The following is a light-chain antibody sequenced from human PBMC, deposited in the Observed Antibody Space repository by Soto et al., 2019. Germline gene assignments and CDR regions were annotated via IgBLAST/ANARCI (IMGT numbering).Light chain of an antibody. CDR2: H. CDR3: CSYAGSYTFVV. Sequence: QSVLTQSPSASASLGASVKLTCTLGSGHSPYAIAWRQQQPEKGPHHSKGDGIPDRFSGSKSGNTASLTISGLQAEDEADYYCCSYAGSYTFVVFGTGTKLTVL. CDR1: SGHSPYA. V-gene: IGLV4-69*01. J-gene: IGLJ1*01.